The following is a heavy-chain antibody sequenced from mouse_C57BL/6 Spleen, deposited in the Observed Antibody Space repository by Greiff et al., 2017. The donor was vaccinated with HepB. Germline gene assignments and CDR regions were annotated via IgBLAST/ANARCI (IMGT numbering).Heavy chain of an antibody. CDR3: ARDGEYGGFAY. Sequence: EVQLQESGGGLVKPGGSLKLSCAASGFTFSSYAMSWVRQTPEKRLEWVATISDGGSYTYYPDNVKGRFTISRDNAKNNLYLQMSHLKSEDTAMYYCARDGEYGGFAYWGQGTLVTVSA. J-gene: IGHJ3*01. CDR1: GFTFSSYA. CDR2: ISDGGSYT. D-gene: IGHD2-10*02. V-gene: IGHV5-4*01.